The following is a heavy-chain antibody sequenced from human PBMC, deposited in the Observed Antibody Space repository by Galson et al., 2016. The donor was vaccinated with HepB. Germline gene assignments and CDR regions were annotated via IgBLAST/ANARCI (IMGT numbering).Heavy chain of an antibody. J-gene: IGHJ4*02. CDR3: GYADTWPLAK. D-gene: IGHD2-2*01. CDR2: INNDATKT. Sequence: SLRLSCAASGFNFSDFWIHWVRQTPGKGLAWVSRINNDATKTHYADSAKGRFSISRDNARNMVYLQLDSLRVEDTGVYYCGYADTWPLAKWGQGDLITVSS. V-gene: IGHV3-74*01. CDR1: GFNFSDFW.